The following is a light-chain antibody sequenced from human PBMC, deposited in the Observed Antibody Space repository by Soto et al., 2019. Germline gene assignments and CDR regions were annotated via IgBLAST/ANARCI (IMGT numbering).Light chain of an antibody. Sequence: QSVLTQPASVSGSPGQSITISCTGTSSDVGAYNYVSWYQQYPGKAPKYIIYDVANRPSGVSYRFSGSKSGNTASLTISGLQAEDEADYYCSSDTTSSTLYVFGTGTKVTVL. CDR1: SSDVGAYNY. V-gene: IGLV2-14*03. CDR3: SSDTTSSTLYV. CDR2: DVA. J-gene: IGLJ1*01.